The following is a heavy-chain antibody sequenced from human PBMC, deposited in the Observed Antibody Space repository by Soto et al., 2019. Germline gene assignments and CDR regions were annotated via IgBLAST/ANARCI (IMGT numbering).Heavy chain of an antibody. J-gene: IGHJ5*02. CDR1: GFTFSDYY. Sequence: PGGSLRLSCAASGFTFSDYYMSWIRQAPGKGLEWVSYISSSGSTIYYADSVKGRFTISRDNAKNSLYLQMNSLRAEDTAVYYWARDPSLGYCSSTSCSNWFDPWGQGTLVTVSS. CDR3: ARDPSLGYCSSTSCSNWFDP. CDR2: ISSSGSTI. V-gene: IGHV3-11*01. D-gene: IGHD2-2*01.